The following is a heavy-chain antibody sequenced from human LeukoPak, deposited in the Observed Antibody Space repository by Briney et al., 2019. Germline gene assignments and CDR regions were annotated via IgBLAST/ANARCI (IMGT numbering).Heavy chain of an antibody. J-gene: IGHJ5*02. D-gene: IGHD6-19*01. CDR2: ISWNRGSI. CDR3: AKDNVAVADGGFHWFDR. Sequence: GRSLTLSCAASGFTFDDYALHWVRQAPGKGLEWVSDISWNRGSIDYADPVKGRFTISRDNAKNSLYLQMNSLRAEDTALYCCAKDNVAVADGGFHWFDRWGEGCLVTVSS. V-gene: IGHV3-9*01. CDR1: GFTFDDYA.